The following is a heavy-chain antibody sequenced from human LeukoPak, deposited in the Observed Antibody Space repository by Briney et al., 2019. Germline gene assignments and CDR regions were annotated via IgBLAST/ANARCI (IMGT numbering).Heavy chain of an antibody. J-gene: IGHJ4*02. CDR3: AKDDYYDSSGYYLVWDH. V-gene: IGHV3-23*01. D-gene: IGHD3-22*01. Sequence: PGGSLRLSCAASGFTFSSYAMSWVRQAPGKVLEWVSAISGSGGSTYYADSVKGRFTISRDHYKNTLYLQMNSLRAEDTAVYYCAKDDYYDSSGYYLVWDHWGQGTLVTVSS. CDR2: ISGSGGST. CDR1: GFTFSSYA.